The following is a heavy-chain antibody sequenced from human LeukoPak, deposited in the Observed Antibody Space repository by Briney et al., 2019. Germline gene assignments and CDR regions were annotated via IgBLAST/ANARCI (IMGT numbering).Heavy chain of an antibody. CDR3: ARDPHCSSTSCFHCGEQYNWFDP. J-gene: IGHJ5*02. CDR2: ISAYNGNT. D-gene: IGHD2-2*01. CDR1: GYTFTSYG. Sequence: ASVKVSCKASGYTFTSYGISWVRQAPGQGLEWMGWISAYNGNTNYAQKLQGRVTMTTDTSTSTAYMELRSLRSDGTAVYYCARDPHCSSTSCFHCGEQYNWFDPWGQGTLVTVSS. V-gene: IGHV1-18*01.